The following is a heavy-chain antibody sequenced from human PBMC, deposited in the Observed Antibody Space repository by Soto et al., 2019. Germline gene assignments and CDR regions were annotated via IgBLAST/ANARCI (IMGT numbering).Heavy chain of an antibody. V-gene: IGHV3-23*01. CDR2: ISGSGGST. J-gene: IGHJ2*01. D-gene: IGHD2-15*01. CDR1: GFAFSSYA. Sequence: GGSLRLSCAASGFAFSSYAMSWVRQAPGKGLEWVSAISGSGGSTYYADSVKGRFTISRDNSKNTLYLQMNSLRAEDTAVYYCAKVSRYCSGGSCYWYWYFDLWGRGTLVTVSS. CDR3: AKVSRYCSGGSCYWYWYFDL.